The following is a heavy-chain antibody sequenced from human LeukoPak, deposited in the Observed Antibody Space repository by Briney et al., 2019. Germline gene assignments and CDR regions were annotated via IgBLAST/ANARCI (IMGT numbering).Heavy chain of an antibody. J-gene: IGHJ4*02. D-gene: IGHD5-18*01. CDR2: ISYDGSNK. Sequence: GGSLRLSCAASGFTFSSYGMHWVRQAPGKGLEWVAVISYDGSNKYYADSVKGRFTISRDNSKNTLYLQMNSLRAEDTAVYYCAKLHVDTAMDTDYWGQGTLVTVSS. CDR3: AKLHVDTAMDTDY. CDR1: GFTFSSYG. V-gene: IGHV3-30*18.